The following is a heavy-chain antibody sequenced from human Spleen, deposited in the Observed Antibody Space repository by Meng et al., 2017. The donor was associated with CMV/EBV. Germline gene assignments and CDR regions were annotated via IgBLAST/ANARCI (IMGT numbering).Heavy chain of an antibody. CDR3: ARDGFSVVVPAAESGWFDP. V-gene: IGHV1-2*02. Sequence: ASVKVSCKASGYTFTGYYMNWVRQAPGQGLEWMGWVNANSGAKDYAQKFQGRVTMTRDTSISTAYMELSRLRSDDTAVYYCARDGFSVVVPAAESGWFDPWGQGTLVTVSS. J-gene: IGHJ5*02. CDR1: GYTFTGYY. CDR2: VNANSGAK. D-gene: IGHD2-2*01.